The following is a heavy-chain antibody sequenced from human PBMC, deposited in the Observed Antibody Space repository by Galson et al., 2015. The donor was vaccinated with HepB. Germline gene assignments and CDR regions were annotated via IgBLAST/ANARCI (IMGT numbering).Heavy chain of an antibody. CDR1: GGTFSSYA. J-gene: IGHJ6*03. Sequence: SVKVSCKASGGTFSSYAISWVRQAPGQGLEWMGGIIPIFGTANYAQKFQGRVTITADESTSTAYMELSSLRSEDTAVYYCARAVMGIAAAGTYYYYYYMDVWGKGTTVTVSS. CDR2: IIPIFGTA. CDR3: ARAVMGIAAAGTYYYYYYMDV. D-gene: IGHD6-13*01. V-gene: IGHV1-69*13.